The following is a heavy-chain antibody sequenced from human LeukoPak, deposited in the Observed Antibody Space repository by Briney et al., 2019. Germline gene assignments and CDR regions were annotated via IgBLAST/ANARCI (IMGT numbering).Heavy chain of an antibody. CDR3: ATIQLWNTYYFDY. CDR2: IDYSGST. Sequence: SETLSLTCTVSGGSIISTTYYWGWIRQPPGEGLEWIGSIDYSGSTYYNPSLKSRVTISVDTSKNQFSLKLSSVTAADTAVYYCATIQLWNTYYFDYWGQGTLVTVSS. CDR1: GGSIISTTYY. V-gene: IGHV4-39*01. J-gene: IGHJ4*02. D-gene: IGHD5-18*01.